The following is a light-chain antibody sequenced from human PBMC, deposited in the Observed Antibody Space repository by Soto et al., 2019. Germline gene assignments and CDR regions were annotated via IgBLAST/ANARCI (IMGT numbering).Light chain of an antibody. CDR2: QDS. J-gene: IGLJ2*01. V-gene: IGLV3-1*01. CDR3: QAWDSSRDVV. CDR1: KLGDKY. Sequence: SYELTQPPSVSVSPGQTASITCSGDKLGDKYACWYQQKPGQSPVLVIYQDSKRPSGIPERFSGSNSGNTATLTISGTQAMDEADYYCQAWDSSRDVVFGGGTQLTV.